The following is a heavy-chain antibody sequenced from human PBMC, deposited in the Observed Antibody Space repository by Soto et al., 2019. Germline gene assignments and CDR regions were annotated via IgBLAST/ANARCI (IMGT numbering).Heavy chain of an antibody. Sequence: GGSLRLSCAASGFTFSSYAMSWVRQAQGKGLEWVSAISGSGGSTYYADSVKGRFTISRDNSKNTLYLQMNSLRAEDTAVYYWAKGGYSSSWYLPSDDWGKGTRVPFPS. D-gene: IGHD6-13*01. J-gene: IGHJ4*02. V-gene: IGHV3-23*01. CDR1: GFTFSSYA. CDR2: ISGSGGST. CDR3: AKGGYSSSWYLPSDD.